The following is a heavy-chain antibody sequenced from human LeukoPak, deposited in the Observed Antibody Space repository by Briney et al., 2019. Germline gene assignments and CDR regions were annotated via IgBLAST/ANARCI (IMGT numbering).Heavy chain of an antibody. V-gene: IGHV4-34*01. D-gene: IGHD4-17*01. Sequence: SETLSLTCAVYGGSFSGYYWSWIRQPPGKGLEWIGSIYYSGSTYYNPSLKSRVTISVDTSKNQFSLKLSSVTAADTAVYYYARHERPHYGDYVIDYWGQGTLVTVSS. CDR2: IYYSGST. J-gene: IGHJ4*02. CDR1: GGSFSGYY. CDR3: ARHERPHYGDYVIDY.